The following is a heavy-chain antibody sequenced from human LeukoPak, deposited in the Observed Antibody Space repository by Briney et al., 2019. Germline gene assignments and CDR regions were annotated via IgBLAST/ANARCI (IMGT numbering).Heavy chain of an antibody. CDR2: ISTSGRAI. D-gene: IGHD2-2*01. J-gene: IGHJ4*02. CDR3: ARVFRAKRAAMDY. V-gene: IGHV3-48*03. CDR1: GFTFSNYE. Sequence: AGGSLRLSCAASGFTFSNYEMNWVRQAPGKGLEWVSYISTSGRAIYYVDSVKGRFTISRDNARDSLYLQMNSLRAEDTAVYYCARVFRAKRAAMDYWGQGTLVTVSS.